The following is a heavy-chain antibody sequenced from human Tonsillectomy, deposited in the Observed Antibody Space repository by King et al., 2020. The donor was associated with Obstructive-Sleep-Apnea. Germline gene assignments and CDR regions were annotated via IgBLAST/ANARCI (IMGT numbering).Heavy chain of an antibody. J-gene: IGHJ5*02. CDR1: GGSFSDYY. V-gene: IGHV4-34*01. Sequence: VQLQQWGAGLLKPSETLSLTCGVYGGSFSDYYWSWIRQPPGKGLEWIGEINHSGSTKYSPSLKSRVTISVDRSKNKFCLKLSSVTAADTAVYYCARGSGAASVNWFDPWGQGALVTVSS. CDR3: ARGSGAASVNWFDP. D-gene: IGHD6-13*01. CDR2: INHSGST.